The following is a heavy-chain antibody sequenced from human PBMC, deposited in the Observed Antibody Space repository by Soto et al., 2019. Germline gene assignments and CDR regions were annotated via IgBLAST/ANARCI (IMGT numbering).Heavy chain of an antibody. D-gene: IGHD2-15*01. CDR2: SSPIFGTA. CDR3: ARGLCSGGSCPQRNYYYYGMDV. J-gene: IGHJ6*02. V-gene: IGHV1-69*01. CDR1: EGTSSSYL. Sequence: VQLVHSGPEWKKPGSSVKVSCRAPEGTSSSYLISWVRKPPGQGLEWMGGSSPIFGTANYAQSFQGRVTITADESTSTAYMELSSLRSEDTAVYYCARGLCSGGSCPQRNYYYYGMDVWGQGTTVTVSS.